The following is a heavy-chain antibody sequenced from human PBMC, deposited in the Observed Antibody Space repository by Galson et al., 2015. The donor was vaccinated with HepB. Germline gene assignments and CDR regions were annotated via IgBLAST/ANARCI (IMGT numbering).Heavy chain of an antibody. CDR2: ISGNGGST. CDR1: GFTFSIYA. Sequence: SLRLSCAASGFTFSIYAMSWVRQAPGKGLEWVSSISGNGGSTYYADSVKGHFTISRDNSKNTVYLQMNSLRAEDTAVYYCAKGRMQADSGGWYYYYGMDVWGQGTTVTVSS. D-gene: IGHD6-19*01. CDR3: AKGRMQADSGGWYYYYGMDV. J-gene: IGHJ6*02. V-gene: IGHV3-23*01.